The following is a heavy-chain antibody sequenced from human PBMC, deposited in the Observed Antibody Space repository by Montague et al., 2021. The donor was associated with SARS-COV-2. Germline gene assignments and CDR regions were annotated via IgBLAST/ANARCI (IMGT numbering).Heavy chain of an antibody. Sequence: TLSLTCSVSGDPISRAGYFWTWIRHPPTEGLEWIGYVYYTGSTDYNPSLKSRVSMSIDTSRNQFSLKMSSVTAVDTAVYYCARDRYGHFDYWGQGTLVTVSS. D-gene: IGHD5-18*01. V-gene: IGHV4-31*03. CDR2: VYYTGST. CDR3: ARDRYGHFDY. J-gene: IGHJ4*02. CDR1: GDPISRAGYF.